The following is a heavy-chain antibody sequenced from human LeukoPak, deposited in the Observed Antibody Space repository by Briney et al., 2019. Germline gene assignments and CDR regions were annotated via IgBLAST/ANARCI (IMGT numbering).Heavy chain of an antibody. Sequence: ASVKVSCKASGYTFTSYAMHWVRQAPGQGLEWMGWINAGNGNTKYSQNFQGRVTITRDTSASTAYMELSSLRSEDTAVYYCARQAWEEYSSSWDAFDIWGQGQWSPSLQ. CDR2: INAGNGNT. J-gene: IGHJ3*02. V-gene: IGHV1-3*01. CDR3: ARQAWEEYSSSWDAFDI. CDR1: GYTFTSYA. D-gene: IGHD6-13*01.